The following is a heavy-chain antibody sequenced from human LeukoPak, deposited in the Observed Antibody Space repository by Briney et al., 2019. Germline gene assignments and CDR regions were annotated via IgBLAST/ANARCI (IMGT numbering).Heavy chain of an antibody. Sequence: ASVKVSCKASGYTFTGYYMHWVRQAPGQGLEWMGWINPNSGGTNYAQKFQGRVTMTRDTSISTAYMELSRLRSDDTAVYYCARDLRNYDYVWGSYRPQGYWGQGTLVTVSS. CDR1: GYTFTGYY. CDR3: ARDLRNYDYVWGSYRPQGY. D-gene: IGHD3-16*02. J-gene: IGHJ4*02. V-gene: IGHV1-2*02. CDR2: INPNSGGT.